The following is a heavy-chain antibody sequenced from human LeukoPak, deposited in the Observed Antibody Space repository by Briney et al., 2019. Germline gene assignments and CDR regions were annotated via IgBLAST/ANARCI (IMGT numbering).Heavy chain of an antibody. V-gene: IGHV4-59*01. Sequence: PSETLSLTCIVSGGSISGYYWSWIRQPPGRGLEWIGYISDTGTSIYNPSLKNRLSMLVDTSKNHFYLNVTSVTAADTAIYYCARTRTYLDYWGQGALVTVSS. CDR3: ARTRTYLDY. D-gene: IGHD1-7*01. CDR2: ISDTGTS. CDR1: GGSISGYY. J-gene: IGHJ4*02.